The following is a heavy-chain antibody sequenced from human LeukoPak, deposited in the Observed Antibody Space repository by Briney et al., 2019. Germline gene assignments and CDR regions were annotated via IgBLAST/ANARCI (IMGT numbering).Heavy chain of an antibody. CDR3: ATGGDYGDYLGD. J-gene: IGHJ4*02. CDR1: GFTFRSYA. CDR2: ISYDGSNK. D-gene: IGHD4-17*01. Sequence: PGGSLRLSCAASGFTFRSYAMHWVRQAPGKGLEWVAVISYDGSNKYYSDSVKGRFTITRDNSKSSLYLEMNSLKPEDTAVYYCATGGDYGDYLGDWGQGSLVTVSS. V-gene: IGHV3-30-3*01.